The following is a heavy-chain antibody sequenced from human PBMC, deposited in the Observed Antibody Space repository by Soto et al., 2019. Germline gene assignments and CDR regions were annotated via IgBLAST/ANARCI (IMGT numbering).Heavy chain of an antibody. CDR1: GGTFSSYA. Sequence: QVQLVQSGAEVKKPGSSVKVSCKASGGTFSSYAISWVRQAPGQGLEWMGGIIPIFGTANNAQKFQGRVPITADESTSTAYMELSRLRSEDTAVYFCASSWGGGPVDYWGQGTLVTVSS. CDR2: IIPIFGTA. V-gene: IGHV1-69*01. CDR3: ASSWGGGPVDY. D-gene: IGHD3-16*01. J-gene: IGHJ4*02.